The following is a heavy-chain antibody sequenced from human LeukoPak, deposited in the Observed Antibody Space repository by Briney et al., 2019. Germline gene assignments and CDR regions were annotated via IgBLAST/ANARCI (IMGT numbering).Heavy chain of an antibody. J-gene: IGHJ4*02. V-gene: IGHV1-8*01. CDR2: MNSNSGNT. CDR3: ARVVYDSSGYWDYFDY. Sequence: ASVKVSCKASGYTFTSYDINWVRQATGQGLEWMGWMNSNSGNTGYAQKFQGRVTMTRNTSISTAYMELSSLRSEDTAVYYCARVVYDSSGYWDYFDYWGQGTLVTVSS. D-gene: IGHD3-22*01. CDR1: GYTFTSYD.